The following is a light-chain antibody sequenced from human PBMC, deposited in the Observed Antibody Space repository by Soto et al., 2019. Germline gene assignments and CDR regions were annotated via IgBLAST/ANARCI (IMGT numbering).Light chain of an antibody. J-gene: IGKJ2*01. V-gene: IGKV3-20*01. Sequence: DIVLTQSPGTLSLSPGERATLSCRAGQSITWNYLAWYQQKPGQAPSLLIYGASIRATGVPDRFSGSGSGTDFTLTISRLETEDVAVYYCQQYVSSPYTFGQGTNLEIK. CDR3: QQYVSSPYT. CDR2: GAS. CDR1: QSITWNY.